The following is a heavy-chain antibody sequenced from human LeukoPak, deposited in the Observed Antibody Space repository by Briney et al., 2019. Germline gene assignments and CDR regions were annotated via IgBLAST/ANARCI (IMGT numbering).Heavy chain of an antibody. V-gene: IGHV1-46*01. CDR3: ASTVEMATIADI. D-gene: IGHD5-24*01. Sequence: ATVKVSCKASGYTFTSYYMHWVRQAPGQGLEWMGIINPSGGSTNYAQKFQGRVTMTRDTSTSTVYMELSSLRSEDTAVYYCASTVEMATIADIWGQGTMVTVSS. J-gene: IGHJ3*02. CDR2: INPSGGST. CDR1: GYTFTSYY.